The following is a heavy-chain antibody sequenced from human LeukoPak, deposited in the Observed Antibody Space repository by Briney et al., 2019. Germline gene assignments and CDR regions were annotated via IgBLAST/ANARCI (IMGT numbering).Heavy chain of an antibody. Sequence: ASVKVSCKASGYTFTGYYMHRVRQAPGQGLEWMGRINPNSGGTNYAQKFQGRVTMTRDTSISTAYMELSRLRSDDTAVYYCARPYGSGSYYSDYWGQGTLVTVSS. CDR2: INPNSGGT. CDR3: ARPYGSGSYYSDY. V-gene: IGHV1-2*06. D-gene: IGHD3-10*01. CDR1: GYTFTGYY. J-gene: IGHJ4*02.